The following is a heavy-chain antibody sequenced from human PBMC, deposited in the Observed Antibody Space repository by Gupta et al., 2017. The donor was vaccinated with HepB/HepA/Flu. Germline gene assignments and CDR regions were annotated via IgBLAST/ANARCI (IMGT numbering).Heavy chain of an antibody. Sequence: EVQLVESGGGLIQPGGSLRLSCAASGFTVSSNYMSWVRQAPGKGLEWVSVIYSGGSTYYADSVKGRFTISRDNSKNTLYLQMNSLRAEDTAVYYCARRGGGSNYNRYYYYYYMDVWGKGTTVTVSS. J-gene: IGHJ6*03. CDR1: GFTVSSNY. CDR2: IYSGGST. V-gene: IGHV3-53*01. CDR3: ARRGGGSNYNRYYYYYYMDV. D-gene: IGHD3-10*01.